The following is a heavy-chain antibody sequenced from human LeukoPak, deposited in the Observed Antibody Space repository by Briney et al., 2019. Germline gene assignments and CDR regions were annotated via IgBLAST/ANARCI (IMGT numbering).Heavy chain of an antibody. CDR2: IYHSGST. Sequence: SETLSLTCTVSGYSISSGYYWGWIRQPPGKGLEWIGSIYHSGSTYYNPSLKSRVTISVDTSKNQFSLKLSSVTAADTAVYYCARVWGWRWLPYGHFDLWGRGTLVTVSS. V-gene: IGHV4-38-2*02. CDR1: GYSISSGYY. D-gene: IGHD5-24*01. CDR3: ARVWGWRWLPYGHFDL. J-gene: IGHJ2*01.